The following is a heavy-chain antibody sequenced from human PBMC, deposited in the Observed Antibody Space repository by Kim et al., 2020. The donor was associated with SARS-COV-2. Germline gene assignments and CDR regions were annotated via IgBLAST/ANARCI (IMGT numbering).Heavy chain of an antibody. V-gene: IGHV1-69*13. Sequence: SVKVSCKASGGTFSSYAISWVRQAPGQGLEWMGGIIPIFGTANYAQKFQGRVTITADESTSTAYMELSSLRSEDTAVYYCARMNSLPQPSAYWGQGTLVTVSS. CDR2: IIPIFGTA. CDR3: ARMNSLPQPSAY. D-gene: IGHD1-7*01. CDR1: GGTFSSYA. J-gene: IGHJ4*02.